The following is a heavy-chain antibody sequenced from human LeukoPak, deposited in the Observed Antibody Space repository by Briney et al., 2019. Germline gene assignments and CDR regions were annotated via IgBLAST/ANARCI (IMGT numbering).Heavy chain of an antibody. CDR3: VRESGHSGTWQEGFNGMDV. J-gene: IGHJ6*02. CDR1: GYSFTNYD. D-gene: IGHD6-13*01. CDR2: LNPNTGHT. V-gene: IGHV1-8*01. Sequence: ASVKVSCKASGYSFTNYDLNWVRQATGQGLEWIGWLNPNTGHTDFAQKFQGRVTMTRNTSIDTAYMEVHSLRSEDTAVYYCVRESGHSGTWQEGFNGMDVWGQGTTVTVSS.